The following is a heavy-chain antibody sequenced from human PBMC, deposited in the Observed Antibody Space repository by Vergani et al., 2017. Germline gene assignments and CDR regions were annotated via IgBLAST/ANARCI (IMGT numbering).Heavy chain of an antibody. Sequence: QVQLVQSGAEVKKPGASVKVSCKASGYTFTSYYMHWVRQAPGQGLEWMGIINPSGGSTSYAQKCQGRVTMTRDPSTSTVYMELSSLRSEDTAVYYCARDIRYCSSTSSYVERDWFDPWSQGTLVTVSS. D-gene: IGHD2-2*01. CDR2: INPSGGST. J-gene: IGHJ5*02. CDR3: ARDIRYCSSTSSYVERDWFDP. V-gene: IGHV1-46*01. CDR1: GYTFTSYY.